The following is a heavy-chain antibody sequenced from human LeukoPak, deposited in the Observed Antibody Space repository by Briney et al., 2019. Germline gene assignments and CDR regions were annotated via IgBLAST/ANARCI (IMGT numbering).Heavy chain of an antibody. CDR1: GFTFSSYG. V-gene: IGHV3-23*01. J-gene: IGHJ4*02. CDR3: AKSLRRSGYDLDY. CDR2: ISASGDST. Sequence: GGSLRLSCAASGFTFSSYGMHWVRQAPGKGLEWVSGISASGDSTVYADSVKGRFTISRDNSKNTLYLQVSNLRAEDTAVYYCAKSLRRSGYDLDYWGQGTLVTVSS. D-gene: IGHD5-12*01.